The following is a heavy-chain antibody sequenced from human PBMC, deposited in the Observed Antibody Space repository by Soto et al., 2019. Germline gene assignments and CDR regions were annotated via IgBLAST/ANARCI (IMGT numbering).Heavy chain of an antibody. V-gene: IGHV3-7*04. CDR1: GFTFSSYW. D-gene: IGHD3-10*01. CDR3: ARDRVGTMVRGVMYYFDY. CDR2: IKQDGSEK. J-gene: IGHJ4*02. Sequence: GGSLRLSCAASGFTFSSYWMSWVRQAPGKGLEWVANIKQDGSEKYYVDSVKGRFTISRDNAKNSLYLQMNSLRAEDTAVYYCARDRVGTMVRGVMYYFDYWGQGTLVTVSS.